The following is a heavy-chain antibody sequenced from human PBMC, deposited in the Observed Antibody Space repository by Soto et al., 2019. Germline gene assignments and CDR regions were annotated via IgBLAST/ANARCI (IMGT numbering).Heavy chain of an antibody. CDR2: IKSKTDGGTT. D-gene: IGHD3-10*01. CDR1: GFTFSNAW. CDR3: TTDQVRYYYGSGSYSY. Sequence: GGSLRLSCAASGFTFSNAWMSCVRQAPGKGLEWVGRIKSKTDGGTTDYAAPVKGRFTISRDDSKNTLYLQMNSLKTEDTAVYYCTTDQVRYYYGSGSYSYWGQGTLVTVSS. J-gene: IGHJ4*02. V-gene: IGHV3-15*01.